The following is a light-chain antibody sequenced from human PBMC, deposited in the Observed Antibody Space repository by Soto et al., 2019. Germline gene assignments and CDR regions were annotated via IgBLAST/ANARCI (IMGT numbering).Light chain of an antibody. CDR2: GNN. CDR1: SSNIGRNY. V-gene: IGLV1-47*01. J-gene: IGLJ1*01. CDR3: AAWDDSLSGYV. Sequence: QAVVTQPPSASGTTGQRVTVSCSGSSSNIGRNYVDWYQQLPGTAPKLLIYGNNQRPSGVPDRFSGSKSGTSASLAISGLRSEDEADYHCAAWDDSLSGYVFGTGTKVTVL.